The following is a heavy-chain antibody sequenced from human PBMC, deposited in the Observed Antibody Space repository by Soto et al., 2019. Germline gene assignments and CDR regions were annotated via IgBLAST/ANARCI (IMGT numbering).Heavy chain of an antibody. Sequence: QVQLQQWGPGLLKPSETLSLTCAVYGGSFSGDYWSWIRQPPGKGLEWIGEINHSGSTNYTPSLKSRVPISVDASKTQFSLKLSSVTAADAAVYYCASSLVPAAQHVSGWFDPWGQGTLVAVCS. CDR1: GGSFSGDY. D-gene: IGHD2-2*01. J-gene: IGHJ5*02. CDR3: ASSLVPAAQHVSGWFDP. CDR2: INHSGST. V-gene: IGHV4-34*01.